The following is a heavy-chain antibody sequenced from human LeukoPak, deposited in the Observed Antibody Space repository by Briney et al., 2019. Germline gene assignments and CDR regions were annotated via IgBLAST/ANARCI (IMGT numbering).Heavy chain of an antibody. J-gene: IGHJ4*02. CDR1: GFTFSSYS. CDR3: TSHGSTYYFDY. D-gene: IGHD5/OR15-5a*01. Sequence: GGSLRLSCAASGFTFSSYSMNWVRQAPGKGLEWVSSISSSSSYIYYADSVRGRFTVSRDNARDSLYLQMDSLRAEDTATYYCTSHGSTYYFDYCGQGTQVTVSS. V-gene: IGHV3-21*01. CDR2: ISSSSSYI.